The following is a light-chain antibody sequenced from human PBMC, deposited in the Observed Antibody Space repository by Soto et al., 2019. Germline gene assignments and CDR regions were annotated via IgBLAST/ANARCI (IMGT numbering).Light chain of an antibody. CDR1: SSNIGGNS. V-gene: IGLV1-51*01. Sequence: QSALTQPASVCAAPGQKVTISCSGSSSNIGGNSVSWYQQLPGTAPKLLIYDDNKRPSGIPDRFSGSKSGTSATLGITGFQTGDEADYYCGSWDSSLSAYVFGTGTKATVL. CDR2: DDN. CDR3: GSWDSSLSAYV. J-gene: IGLJ1*01.